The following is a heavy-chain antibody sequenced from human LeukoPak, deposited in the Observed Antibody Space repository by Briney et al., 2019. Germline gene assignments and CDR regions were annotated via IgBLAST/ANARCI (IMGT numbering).Heavy chain of an antibody. CDR3: ATSGYTHAFDY. J-gene: IGHJ4*02. Sequence: GGSLRLSCAASGFTFSSYEMNWVRQAPGKGLEWVAYISGGGTYTHYADSVKGRFTISRDNAKNSLYLQMNSLRAEDTAMYYCATSGYTHAFDYWGQGTLVTVSS. V-gene: IGHV3-48*03. D-gene: IGHD5-18*01. CDR2: ISGGGTYT. CDR1: GFTFSSYE.